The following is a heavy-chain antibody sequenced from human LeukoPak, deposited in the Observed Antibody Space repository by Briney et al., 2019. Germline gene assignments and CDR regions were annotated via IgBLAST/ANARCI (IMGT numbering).Heavy chain of an antibody. J-gene: IGHJ4*02. CDR1: GFTFASYA. Sequence: GGSLRLSCAASGFTFASYAMSWVRQTPGKGLEWVSVVIGSVGSTDYADSVKGRFTISRDNSKNTLYLQMNSLRDDDTAVYFCATPGNTWRFEYWGQGTLVTVSS. V-gene: IGHV3-23*01. CDR2: VIGSVGST. D-gene: IGHD1-14*01. CDR3: ATPGNTWRFEY.